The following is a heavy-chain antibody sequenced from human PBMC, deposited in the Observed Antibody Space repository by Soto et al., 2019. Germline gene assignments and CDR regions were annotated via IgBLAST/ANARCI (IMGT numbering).Heavy chain of an antibody. J-gene: IGHJ3*01. V-gene: IGHV3-23*01. D-gene: IGHD4-17*01. CDR3: GKDPNGDYVGGFEF. CDR1: GFTLNSYA. Sequence: EVQLLESGGGLVQPGGSLTLSCAASGFTLNSYAMSWVRQAPGKGLEWVSGISASGSRTFYADSVKGRFTVSRDFSKNTLSLQMDSLRAEDTAVYFCGKDPNGDYVGGFEFWGPGTMVTVSS. CDR2: ISASGSRT.